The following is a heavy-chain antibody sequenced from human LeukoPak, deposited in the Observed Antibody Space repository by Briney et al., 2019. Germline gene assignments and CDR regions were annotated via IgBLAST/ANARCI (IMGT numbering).Heavy chain of an antibody. CDR2: IYYSGST. J-gene: IGHJ4*02. CDR1: GDSISPFC. D-gene: IGHD3-22*01. Sequence: SETLSLTCTVSGDSISPFCWTWIRQPPGKGLEWIGNIYYSGSTSHNPSLKSRVTISLDTSKNQFSLRLTSVTAADTAVYYCARGSTRNFYDSSAGFDFWGQGTLLTVSS. V-gene: IGHV4-59*01. CDR3: ARGSTRNFYDSSAGFDF.